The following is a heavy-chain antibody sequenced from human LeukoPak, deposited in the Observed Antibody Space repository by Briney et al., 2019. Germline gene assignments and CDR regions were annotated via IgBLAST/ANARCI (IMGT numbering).Heavy chain of an antibody. J-gene: IGHJ4*02. Sequence: ASVKVSCKASGYTFTDYYMHWVRQAPGQGLEWMGWINANGGGTNYAQRFQGRVTMTRDTSITTAYMELSRLKSDDTAVYYCARRYCSSTSCNYFDYWGQGTLVTVSS. CDR2: INANGGGT. D-gene: IGHD2-2*01. CDR3: ARRYCSSTSCNYFDY. CDR1: GYTFTDYY. V-gene: IGHV1-2*02.